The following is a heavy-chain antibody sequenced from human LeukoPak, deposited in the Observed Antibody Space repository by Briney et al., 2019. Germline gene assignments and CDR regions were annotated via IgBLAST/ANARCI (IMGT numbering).Heavy chain of an antibody. CDR1: GGSISSYY. CDR2: IYYSGST. D-gene: IGHD4-23*01. V-gene: IGHV4-59*01. J-gene: IGHJ5*02. CDR3: ARDPRGTTVEPGDWFDP. Sequence: SETLSLTCTVSGGSISSYYWSWIRQPPGKGLEWIGYIYYSGSTNCNPSLKSRVTISVDTSKNQFSLKLSSVTAADTAVYYCARDPRGTTVEPGDWFDPWGQGILVTVSS.